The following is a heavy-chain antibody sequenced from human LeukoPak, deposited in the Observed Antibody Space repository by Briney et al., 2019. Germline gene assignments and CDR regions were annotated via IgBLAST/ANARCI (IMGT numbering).Heavy chain of an antibody. CDR1: GFTFSSYS. V-gene: IGHV3-48*04. Sequence: PGGSLRLSCAASGFTFSSYSMNWVRQAPGKGLEWVSYISSSSSTIYYADSVKGQFTISRDNAKNSLYLQMNSLRAEDTAVYYCARDEGSGFFDYWGQGTLVTVSS. D-gene: IGHD6-19*01. J-gene: IGHJ4*02. CDR3: ARDEGSGFFDY. CDR2: ISSSSSTI.